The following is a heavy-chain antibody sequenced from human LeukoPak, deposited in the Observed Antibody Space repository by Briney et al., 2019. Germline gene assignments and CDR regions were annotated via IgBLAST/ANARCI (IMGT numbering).Heavy chain of an antibody. CDR3: ARDFLVGATTFYFDY. CDR1: GYTFTGYY. CDR2: INPNSGGT. Sequence: GASVKVSCKASGYTFTGYYMHWVRQAPGQGLEWMGWINPNSGGTNYAQKFQGRVTMTRDTSISTAYMELRRLRSDDTAVYYCARDFLVGATTFYFDYWGQGTLVTVSS. J-gene: IGHJ4*02. D-gene: IGHD1-26*01. V-gene: IGHV1-2*02.